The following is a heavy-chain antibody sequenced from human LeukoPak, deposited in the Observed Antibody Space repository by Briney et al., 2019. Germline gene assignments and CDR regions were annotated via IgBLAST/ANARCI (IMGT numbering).Heavy chain of an antibody. CDR2: IYYSGST. V-gene: IGHV4-61*01. CDR3: ARGVPAAIGALMNWFDP. J-gene: IGHJ5*02. Sequence: SETLSLTCTVSGDSVSSGSYYWSWIRQPPGKGLEWIGYIYYSGSTNYNPSLKSRVTISVDTSKNQFSLKLSSVTAADTAVYYCARGVPAAIGALMNWFDPWGQGTLVTVSS. CDR1: GDSVSSGSYY. D-gene: IGHD2-2*01.